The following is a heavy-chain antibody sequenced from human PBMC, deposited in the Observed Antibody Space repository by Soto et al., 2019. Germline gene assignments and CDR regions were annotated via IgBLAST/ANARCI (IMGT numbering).Heavy chain of an antibody. CDR3: ARGRPRIQLEGRGYYYYYGMDV. D-gene: IGHD1-1*01. CDR1: GGSFSGYY. J-gene: IGHJ6*02. CDR2: INHSGST. V-gene: IGHV4-34*01. Sequence: SETLSLTCAVSGGSFSGYYWSWIRQPPGKGLEWIGEINHSGSTNYNPSLKSRVTISVDTSKNQFSLKLSSVTAADTAVYYCARGRPRIQLEGRGYYYYYGMDVWGQGTTVTVSS.